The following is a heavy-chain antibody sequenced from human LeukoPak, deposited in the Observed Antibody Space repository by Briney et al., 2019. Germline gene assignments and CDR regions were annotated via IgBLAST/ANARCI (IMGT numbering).Heavy chain of an antibody. J-gene: IGHJ6*02. Sequence: SETLSLTCTVSGGSISSSSYYWGWIRQPPGKGLEWIGSIYYSGSTYYNPSLKSRVTISVDTSKNQFSLKLSSVTAADTAVYYCAGRNNWNHDYYYYGMDVWGQGTTVTVSS. D-gene: IGHD1-20*01. CDR1: GGSISSSSYY. CDR2: IYYSGST. V-gene: IGHV4-39*01. CDR3: AGRNNWNHDYYYYGMDV.